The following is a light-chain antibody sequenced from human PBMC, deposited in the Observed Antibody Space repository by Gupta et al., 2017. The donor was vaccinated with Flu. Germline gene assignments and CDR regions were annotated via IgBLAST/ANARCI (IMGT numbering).Light chain of an antibody. CDR3: TSWDDSLSGPV. J-gene: IGLJ2*01. CDR2: RNN. CDR1: SSNIISNY. V-gene: IGLV1-47*01. Sequence: QSVLTQPPSASGTPGQRVTISCSGSSSNIISNYVYWYQQLPGTAPKLLIYRNNQRPSGVPDRFSGSKSGTSASLAISGLRSEDEAHYYCTSWDDSLSGPVFGGGTKLTVL.